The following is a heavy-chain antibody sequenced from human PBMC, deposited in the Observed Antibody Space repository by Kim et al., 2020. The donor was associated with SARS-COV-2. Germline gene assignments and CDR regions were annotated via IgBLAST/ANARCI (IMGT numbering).Heavy chain of an antibody. CDR1: GFTFSSYA. D-gene: IGHD2-21*01. V-gene: IGHV3-30*04. Sequence: GGSLRLSCAASGFTFSSYAMHWVRQAPGKGLDWVAVTSYDGSQTYYADYVRGRFIISRDNSRNTLYLHMNSLRPEDMAVYYCARALQWVIAASPIDYWGQGTLVTVSS. CDR2: TSYDGSQT. J-gene: IGHJ4*02. CDR3: ARALQWVIAASPIDY.